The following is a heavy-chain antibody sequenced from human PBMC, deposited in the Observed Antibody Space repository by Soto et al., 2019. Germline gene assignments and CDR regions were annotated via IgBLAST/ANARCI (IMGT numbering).Heavy chain of an antibody. D-gene: IGHD3-3*01. CDR2: TYYRSKWYN. CDR1: GDSVSSNSAA. J-gene: IGHJ6*02. Sequence: SQTLSLTGAISGDSVSSNSAAWNWIRQSPSRGLEWLGRTYYRSKWYNDYAVSVKSRITINPDTSKNQFSLQLNSVTPEDTAVYYCARAPYTIFGVFIIIDYCYYYGMDVWGQGTTDTVSS. V-gene: IGHV6-1*01. CDR3: ARAPYTIFGVFIIIDYCYYYGMDV.